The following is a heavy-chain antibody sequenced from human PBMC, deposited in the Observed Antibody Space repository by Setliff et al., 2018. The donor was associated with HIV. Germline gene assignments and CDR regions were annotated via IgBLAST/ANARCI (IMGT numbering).Heavy chain of an antibody. Sequence: ASVKVSCKASGGTLSGFAISYAISWVRQAPGQGLEWMGWISGFNGNTKYGQNSQGRVTMTIDTSTSTVYTDLRSLTSDDTAVYYCGRVPYKSAWFSGGHNPFDVWGQGTMVTVSS. CDR2: ISGFNGNT. CDR1: GGTLSGFAISYA. J-gene: IGHJ3*01. D-gene: IGHD6-19*01. V-gene: IGHV1-18*01. CDR3: GRVPYKSAWFSGGHNPFDV.